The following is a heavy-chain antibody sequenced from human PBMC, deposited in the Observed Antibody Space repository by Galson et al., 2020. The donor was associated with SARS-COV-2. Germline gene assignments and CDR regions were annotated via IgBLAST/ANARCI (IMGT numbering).Heavy chain of an antibody. CDR1: GGSFSGYY. CDR2: INHSGGT. D-gene: IGHD3-10*01. J-gene: IGHJ6*03. Sequence: SETLSLTCAVFGGSFSGYYWSWIRQTPGKGLEWLGEINHSGGTNYNPSLKSRVFMSVDTSKNQFSLKLRSVTAADTAVYYCARGGSRPIMAFDYYYFYMDVWGKGTTVTVSS. CDR3: ARGGSRPIMAFDYYYFYMDV. V-gene: IGHV4-34*01.